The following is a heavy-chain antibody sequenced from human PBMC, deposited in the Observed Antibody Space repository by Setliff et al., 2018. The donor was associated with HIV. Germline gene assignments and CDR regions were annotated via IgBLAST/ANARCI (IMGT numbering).Heavy chain of an antibody. J-gene: IGHJ6*03. CDR2: FDPEDGKT. CDR3: ATTGVGVTRYYYYYMDV. V-gene: IGHV1-24*01. D-gene: IGHD1-26*01. CDR1: GYTLTELS. Sequence: GASVKVSCKLSGYTLTELSMHWVRQAPGKGLEWIGGFDPEDGKTAYAQKLQGRVTMTADTSTDTAYMELSSLKSEDTAVYYCATTGVGVTRYYYYYMDVWGKGTTVTVSS.